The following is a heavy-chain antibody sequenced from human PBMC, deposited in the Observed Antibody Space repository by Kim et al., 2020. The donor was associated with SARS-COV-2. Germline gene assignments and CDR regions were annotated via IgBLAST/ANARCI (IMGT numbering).Heavy chain of an antibody. D-gene: IGHD6-13*01. CDR2: INYSGST. Sequence: SETLSLTCAVYGGSFSGYYWSWIRQPPGKGLEWIGEINYSGSTNYNPSLKSRVTISVDTSKNQFSVKLSSVTAADTAVYYCARGRYSSSWYGPHWYFDLWGRGTLVTVSS. V-gene: IGHV4-34*01. CDR3: ARGRYSSSWYGPHWYFDL. CDR1: GGSFSGYY. J-gene: IGHJ2*01.